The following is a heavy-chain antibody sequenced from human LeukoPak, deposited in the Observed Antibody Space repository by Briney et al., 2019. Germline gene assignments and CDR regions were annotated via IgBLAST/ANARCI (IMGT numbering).Heavy chain of an antibody. V-gene: IGHV1-2*02. CDR1: GYTLTGYY. CDR3: ARGASGVYTVTTSWFDP. J-gene: IGHJ5*02. CDR2: INPNSGGT. Sequence: GASVKVSCKASGYTLTGYYMHWLRQAPGQGLEWLGWINPNSGGTNYAQRFQGRVTMTRDTSISTAYMELSRLRSDDTAVYYCARGASGVYTVTTSWFDPWGQGTLVTVSS. D-gene: IGHD4-17*01.